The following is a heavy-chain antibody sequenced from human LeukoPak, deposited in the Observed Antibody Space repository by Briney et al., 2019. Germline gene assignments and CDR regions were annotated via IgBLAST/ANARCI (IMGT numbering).Heavy chain of an antibody. D-gene: IGHD3-16*01. CDR2: ISYDGSNK. CDR1: GFTFSSYA. Sequence: PGGSLRLSCAASGFTFSSYAMHWVRQAPGKGLEWVAVISYDGSNKYYADSVKGRFTISRDNSKNTLYLQMNSLRAEDTAVYYCARDIGGATTDYWGQGTLVTVSS. J-gene: IGHJ4*02. CDR3: ARDIGGATTDY. V-gene: IGHV3-30*04.